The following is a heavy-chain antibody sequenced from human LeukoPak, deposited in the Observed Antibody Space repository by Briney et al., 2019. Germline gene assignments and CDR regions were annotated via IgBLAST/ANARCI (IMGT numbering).Heavy chain of an antibody. J-gene: IGHJ1*01. CDR3: ATYSITGAWAEYFLH. D-gene: IGHD2/OR15-2a*01. CDR2: IHISGTT. Sequence: SETLSLTCTVSGGSISDYYWSWVRQPAGKGLEWIGRIHISGTTYYNPSLKSRFTMSIDTSKNQFSLKLSSVTAADTTVYYCATYSITGAWAEYFLHWGQGTLVTVSS. CDR1: GGSISDYY. V-gene: IGHV4-4*07.